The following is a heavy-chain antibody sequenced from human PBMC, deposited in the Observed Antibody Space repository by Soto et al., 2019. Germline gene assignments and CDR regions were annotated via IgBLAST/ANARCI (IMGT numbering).Heavy chain of an antibody. J-gene: IGHJ6*02. CDR2: IYYSGST. CDR3: ARAKLDTAMVHYYYGMDV. D-gene: IGHD5-18*01. Sequence: SETLSLTCTVSGGSISSYYWSWIRQPPGKGLEWIGYIYYSGSTNYNPSLKSRVTISVDTSKNQFSLKLSSVTAADTAVYYCARAKLDTAMVHYYYGMDVWGQGTTVTVSS. CDR1: GGSISSYY. V-gene: IGHV4-59*01.